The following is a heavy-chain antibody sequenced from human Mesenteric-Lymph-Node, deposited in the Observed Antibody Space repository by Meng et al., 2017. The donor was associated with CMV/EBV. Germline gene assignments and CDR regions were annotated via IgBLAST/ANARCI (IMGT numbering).Heavy chain of an antibody. D-gene: IGHD2-15*01. V-gene: IGHV1-46*01. CDR3: ARGYDIDY. Sequence: ASVKVSCKASGCAFIRFAVHWVRQAPGQGLEWVGIIYPSGGSTSYAQKFQGRVTMTRDTSTSTVYMQLSSLRSDDTAVYYCARGYDIDYWGQGTLVTVSS. J-gene: IGHJ4*02. CDR2: IYPSGGST. CDR1: GCAFIRFA.